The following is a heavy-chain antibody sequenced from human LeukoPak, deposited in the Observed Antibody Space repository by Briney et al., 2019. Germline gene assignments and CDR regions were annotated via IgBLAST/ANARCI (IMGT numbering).Heavy chain of an antibody. CDR3: AREFISSYY. J-gene: IGHJ4*02. V-gene: IGHV6-1*01. D-gene: IGHD6-6*01. CDR2: TYYRSKWYN. Sequence: SQTLSLTCALSGNNVSSNSVAWPWIRQSPSTGLEWLGRTYYRSKWYNEYAPSVKSRIAINPDTSKNQFSLQLNSVTPEDTAIYYCAREFISSYYWGQGTLVTVSS. CDR1: GNNVSSNSVA.